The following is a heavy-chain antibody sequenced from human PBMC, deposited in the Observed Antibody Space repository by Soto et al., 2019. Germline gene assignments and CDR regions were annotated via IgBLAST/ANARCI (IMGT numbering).Heavy chain of an antibody. CDR3: ARDGAAAALADDAFDI. V-gene: IGHV1-18*01. J-gene: IGHJ3*02. D-gene: IGHD6-13*01. CDR1: GYTFTSYG. Sequence: QVKLVQSGAEVKKPGASVKVSCKASGYTFTSYGISWVRQAPGQGLEWMGWISAYNGNTNYAQKLQDRVTMTTDTPTSTAHRQLRSLRSDDTAVYYSARDGAAAALADDAFDIWGQGTMVTVSS. CDR2: ISAYNGNT.